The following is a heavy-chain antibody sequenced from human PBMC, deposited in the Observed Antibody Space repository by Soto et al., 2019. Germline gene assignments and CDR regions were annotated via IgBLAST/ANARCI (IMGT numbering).Heavy chain of an antibody. V-gene: IGHV4-39*01. CDR3: ARGGWNDPFDS. CDR2: AYYSGST. D-gene: IGHD1-1*01. CDR1: GGSITSGRYY. J-gene: IGHJ4*02. Sequence: QLQLQESGPGLVKPSETLSLTCTVSGGSITSGRYYWGWIRQPPGKGLEWIGSAYYSGSTYYNPSLTSRVTISVDTSKNQFSLKLSSVTAADTAVYYCARGGWNDPFDSWGQGTLVTVSS.